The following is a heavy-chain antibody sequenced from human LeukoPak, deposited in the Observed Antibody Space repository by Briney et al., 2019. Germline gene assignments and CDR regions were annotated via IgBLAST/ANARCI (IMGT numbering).Heavy chain of an antibody. V-gene: IGHV1-69*13. CDR2: IIPIFGTA. D-gene: IGHD3-22*01. J-gene: IGHJ4*02. CDR1: GGTFSSYA. CDR3: ARDRGAYYDSSGSFDY. Sequence: ASVKVSCKASGGTFSSYAISWVRQAPGQGLEWMGGIIPIFGTANYAQKFQGRVTITADESTSTAYMELSSLRSEDTAVYYCARDRGAYYDSSGSFDYWGQGTLVTVSS.